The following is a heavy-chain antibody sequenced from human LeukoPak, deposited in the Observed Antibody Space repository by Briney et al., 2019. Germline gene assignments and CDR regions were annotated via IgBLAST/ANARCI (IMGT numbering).Heavy chain of an antibody. CDR3: ARDLYRYSSGSSSDDY. CDR2: ISAYNGNT. CDR1: GYTFTSYG. J-gene: IGHJ4*02. Sequence: ASVKVSCKASGYTFTSYGISWVRQAPGQGLEWMGWISAYNGNTNYAQKLKGRVTMTTDTSTSTAYMELRSLRSDDTAVYYCARDLYRYSSGSSSDDYWGQGTLVTVSS. D-gene: IGHD6-19*01. V-gene: IGHV1-18*01.